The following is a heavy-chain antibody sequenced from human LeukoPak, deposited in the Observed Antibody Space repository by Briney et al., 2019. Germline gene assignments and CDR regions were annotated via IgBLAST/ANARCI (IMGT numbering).Heavy chain of an antibody. Sequence: GGSLRLSCAASGFTFGSYAMSWVRQAPGKGLEWVSAISGSGGSTYYADSVKGRFTISRDKSKNPLYLQMNSLRAEDTAVYYCAKDSRYNWFDPWGQGTLVTVSS. CDR3: AKDSRYNWFDP. V-gene: IGHV3-23*01. CDR2: ISGSGGST. D-gene: IGHD6-13*01. CDR1: GFTFGSYA. J-gene: IGHJ5*02.